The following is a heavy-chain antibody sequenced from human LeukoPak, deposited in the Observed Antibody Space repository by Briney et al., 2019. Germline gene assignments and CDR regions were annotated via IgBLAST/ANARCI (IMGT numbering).Heavy chain of an antibody. CDR1: GGTFSSYA. D-gene: IGHD6-6*01. CDR3: ARELSSSCGREGFDP. Sequence: ASVKVSCKASGGTFSSYAISWVRQAPGHGLKWMGGLIPIFGTANYAQKFQGRVTITTDASTSPAYMELSSLRSEDPAVYYCARELSSSCGREGFDPWGQGTLVTVSS. CDR2: LIPIFGTA. J-gene: IGHJ5*02. V-gene: IGHV1-69*05.